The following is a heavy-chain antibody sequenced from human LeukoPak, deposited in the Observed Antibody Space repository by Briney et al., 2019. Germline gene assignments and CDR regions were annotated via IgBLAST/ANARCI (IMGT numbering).Heavy chain of an antibody. CDR2: ISGGGGSI. CDR1: GFTFDDYA. D-gene: IGHD3-10*01. Sequence: PGGSLRLSCTASGFTFDDYAMNWVRQAPGKGLEWVSLISGGGGSIYYADSVKGRFTISRDNSKNSLFLQMNSLRGEDTALYYCASGYYHGSGSSTYFNYWGQGILVTVSA. J-gene: IGHJ4*02. V-gene: IGHV3-43*02. CDR3: ASGYYHGSGSSTYFNY.